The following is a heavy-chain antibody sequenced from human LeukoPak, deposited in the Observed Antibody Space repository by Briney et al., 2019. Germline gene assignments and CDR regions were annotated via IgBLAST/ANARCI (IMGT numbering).Heavy chain of an antibody. CDR3: ASVPTTVTTGYYYGMDV. V-gene: IGHV3-20*04. J-gene: IGHJ6*02. CDR1: GFTFDDYG. CDR2: INWNGGST. D-gene: IGHD4-11*01. Sequence: GGSLRLSCAASGFTFDDYGMSWVRQAPGKGLEWVSGINWNGGSTGYADSVKGRFTISRDNAKNSLYLQMNSLRAEDTAVYYCASVPTTVTTGYYYGMDVWGQGTTVTVSS.